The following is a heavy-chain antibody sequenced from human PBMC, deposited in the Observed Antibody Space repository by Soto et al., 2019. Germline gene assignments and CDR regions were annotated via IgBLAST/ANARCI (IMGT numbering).Heavy chain of an antibody. J-gene: IGHJ6*01. D-gene: IGHD4-17*01. V-gene: IGHV4-31*02. CDR3: AAYMENDDFGACSGDCDW. Sequence: SETLSLTCSVSGGSINSDGHYWSWIRHVPGKGLEWLGYIYSNGSSDYNPSLKSRLTISLYTSKNQFSLRVISLTAADTAVYYRAAYMENDDFGACSGDCDWWGQG. CDR2: IYSNGSS. CDR1: GGSINSDGHY.